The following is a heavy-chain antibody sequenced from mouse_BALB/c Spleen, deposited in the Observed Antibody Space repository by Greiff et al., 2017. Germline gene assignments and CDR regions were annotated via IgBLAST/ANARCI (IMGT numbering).Heavy chain of an antibody. CDR2: ILPGSGST. CDR1: GYTFSSYW. J-gene: IGHJ4*01. D-gene: IGHD2-14*01. Sequence: QVHVKQSGAELMKPGASVKISCKATGYTFSSYWIEWVKQRPGHGLEWIGEILPGSGSTNYNEKFKGKATFTADTSSNTAYMQLSSLTSEDSAVYYCARGVHAYDEDYAMDYWGQGTSVTVSS. V-gene: IGHV1-9*01. CDR3: ARGVHAYDEDYAMDY.